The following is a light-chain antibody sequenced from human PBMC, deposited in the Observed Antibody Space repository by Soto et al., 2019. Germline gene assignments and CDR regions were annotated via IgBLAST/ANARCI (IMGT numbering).Light chain of an antibody. V-gene: IGKV1-27*01. J-gene: IGKJ2*01. CDR1: QDISNY. CDR3: QKSNSAPYT. Sequence: DIQMTQSPSSLSASVGDRVTITCRASQDISNYLAWYQQKPGKVPKLLIYAASTLQSGVPSRFSGSGSGTDFTLTISSLQPEDFATYYCQKSNSAPYTFGQGTKLEIK. CDR2: AAS.